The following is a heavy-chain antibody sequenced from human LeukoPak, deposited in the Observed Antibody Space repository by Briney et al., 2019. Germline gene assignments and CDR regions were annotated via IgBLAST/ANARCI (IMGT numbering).Heavy chain of an antibody. D-gene: IGHD3-22*01. CDR2: ISGSGGST. V-gene: IGHV3-23*01. CDR3: ARGAYYYDSSGIEPGFDL. CDR1: GFTFSSYA. Sequence: PGGSLRLSCAASGFTFSSYAMSWVRQAPGKGLEWVSAISGSGGSTYYADSVKGRFTISRDNSKNTLYLQMNSLRAEDTAVYYCARGAYYYDSSGIEPGFDLWGRGTLVTVSS. J-gene: IGHJ2*01.